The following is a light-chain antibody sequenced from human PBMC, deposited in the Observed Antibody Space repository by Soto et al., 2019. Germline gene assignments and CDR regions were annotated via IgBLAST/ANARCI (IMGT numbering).Light chain of an antibody. CDR3: QQYYATPYT. J-gene: IGKJ2*01. CDR2: WAS. CDR1: QSVLYSSNNKNY. Sequence: DIVMTQSPDSLAVSLGESATINCKSSQSVLYSSNNKNYLAWYQQKPGQPPKFLIYWASTRESGVPDRFSGSGSGTDFTLTINSLQAEDVAVYYCQQYYATPYTFGQGTKLEIK. V-gene: IGKV4-1*01.